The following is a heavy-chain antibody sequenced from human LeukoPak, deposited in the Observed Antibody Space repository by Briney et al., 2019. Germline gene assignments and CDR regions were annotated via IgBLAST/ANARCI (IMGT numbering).Heavy chain of an antibody. Sequence: PGGSLRLSCAASGFTFSSYAMSWVRQAPGKGLEWVSAISGSGGSTYYADSVKGRFTISRDNSKNTLCLQMNSLRAEDTAVYYCAKRIQLWTTYFDYWGQGTLVTVSS. CDR2: ISGSGGST. CDR1: GFTFSSYA. CDR3: AKRIQLWTTYFDY. D-gene: IGHD5-18*01. V-gene: IGHV3-23*01. J-gene: IGHJ4*02.